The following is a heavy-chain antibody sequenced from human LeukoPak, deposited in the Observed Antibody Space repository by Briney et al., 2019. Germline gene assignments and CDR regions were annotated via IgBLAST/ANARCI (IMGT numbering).Heavy chain of an antibody. CDR2: VYNSGST. Sequence: SETLSLTCTVSGDSMSRYFWSWIRQPPGKGLEWIGCVYNSGSTNYNPSLKGRVTISEDTSKNQFSLKLSSVTAADTAVYYCARGISVTPYYGMDVWGQGTTVTVSS. J-gene: IGHJ6*02. CDR1: GDSMSRYF. CDR3: ARGISVTPYYGMDV. D-gene: IGHD4-17*01. V-gene: IGHV4-59*08.